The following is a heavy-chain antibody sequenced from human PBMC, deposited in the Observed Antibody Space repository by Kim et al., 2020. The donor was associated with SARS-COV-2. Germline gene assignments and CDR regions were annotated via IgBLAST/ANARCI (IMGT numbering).Heavy chain of an antibody. CDR3: EGRRIVVVRAAIREFFQ. CDR2: ISSNGDTT. CDR1: GFAFADYA. Sequence: GGSLRLSCTASGFAFADYAMYCVRQAPGKGLEYVSAISSNGDTTYYEDAVTGRFTITIANVKSTRYLQLQIKSPENTDVSFCEGRRIVVVRAAIREFFQ. J-gene: IGHJ1*01. D-gene: IGHD2-2*02. V-gene: IGHV3-64D*06.